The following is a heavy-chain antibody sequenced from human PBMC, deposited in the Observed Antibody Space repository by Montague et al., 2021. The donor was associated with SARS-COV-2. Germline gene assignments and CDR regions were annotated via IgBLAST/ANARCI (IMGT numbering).Heavy chain of an antibody. Sequence: SLRLSCAASGFTFSSYGMHWVRQAPGKGLEWVADIWYDGSNKYYADSVKGRFTISRDNPKNTLYLQMNSLRDEDTAVYYCARDRGIAVTGTLYSFDYWGQGTLVTVSS. D-gene: IGHD6-19*01. CDR2: IWYDGSNK. CDR1: GFTFSSYG. CDR3: ARDRGIAVTGTLYSFDY. J-gene: IGHJ4*02. V-gene: IGHV3-33*01.